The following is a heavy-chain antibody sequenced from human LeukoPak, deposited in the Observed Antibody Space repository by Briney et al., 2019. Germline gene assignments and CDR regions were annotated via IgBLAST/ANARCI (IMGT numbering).Heavy chain of an antibody. Sequence: PSETLSLTCTVSGGSISSSSYYWGWIRQPPGKGLEWIGSIYYSGSTYYNPSLKSRVTISVDTSKNQFSLKLSSVTAADTAVYYCARALTYYDFWGGYYNQGYFDYWGQGTLVTVSS. D-gene: IGHD3-3*01. J-gene: IGHJ4*02. CDR2: IYYSGST. CDR1: GGSISSSSYY. CDR3: ARALTYYDFWGGYYNQGYFDY. V-gene: IGHV4-39*07.